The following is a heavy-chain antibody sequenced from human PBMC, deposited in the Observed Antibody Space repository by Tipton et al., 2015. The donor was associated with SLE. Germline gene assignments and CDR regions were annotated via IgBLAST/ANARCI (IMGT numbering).Heavy chain of an antibody. Sequence: TLSLTCTVSGGSISSGYYWGWIRQPPGKGLEWIGSIYHSGSTYYNPSLQSRVTISVDTSKNQFSLKLSSVTAADTAVYYCAGGTGITYFDYWGQGTLVTVSS. CDR1: GGSISSGYY. D-gene: IGHD3-16*01. V-gene: IGHV4-38-2*02. J-gene: IGHJ4*02. CDR3: AGGTGITYFDY. CDR2: IYHSGST.